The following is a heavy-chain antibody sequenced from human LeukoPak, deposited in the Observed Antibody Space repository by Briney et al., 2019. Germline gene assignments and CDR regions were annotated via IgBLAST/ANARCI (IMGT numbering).Heavy chain of an antibody. Sequence: GGSLRLSCAASGFTFSSYAMSWVRQAPGKGLEWVSAISGSGGSTYYADSVKGRFTTSRDNSKNTLYLQMNSLRAEDTAVYYCAKGSPIRGYYGMDVWGQGTTVTVSS. V-gene: IGHV3-23*01. CDR3: AKGSPIRGYYGMDV. D-gene: IGHD2-15*01. CDR2: ISGSGGST. CDR1: GFTFSSYA. J-gene: IGHJ6*02.